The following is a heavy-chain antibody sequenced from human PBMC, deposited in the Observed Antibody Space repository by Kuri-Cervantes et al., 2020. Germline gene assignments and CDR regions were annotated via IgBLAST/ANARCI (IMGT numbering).Heavy chain of an antibody. J-gene: IGHJ4*02. Sequence: GSLRLSCASSGFTFSSYSMNWVRQAPGKGLEGVSSISSSSSYIYYADSVNGRFTIARDNAKNSLYLQMNSLRAEDTAVYYCARESWTIFGVVTKGYYLDYWGQGTLVTDSS. CDR3: ARESWTIFGVVTKGYYLDY. D-gene: IGHD3-3*01. CDR1: GFTFSSYS. V-gene: IGHV3-21*01. CDR2: ISSSSSYI.